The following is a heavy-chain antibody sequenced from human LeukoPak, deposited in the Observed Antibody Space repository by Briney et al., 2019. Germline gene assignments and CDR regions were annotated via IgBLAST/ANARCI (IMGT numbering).Heavy chain of an antibody. CDR1: GGSISSYY. CDR2: IYYSGST. D-gene: IGHD3-22*01. Sequence: SETLSLTCTVSGGSISSYYWSWIRQPPGKGLEWIGYIYYSGSTNYNPSLKSRVTISVDTSKNQFSLKLSSVTAADTAVYYCARRHTYYYDSSGYPLDAFDIWGQGTMVTVTS. CDR3: ARRHTYYYDSSGYPLDAFDI. J-gene: IGHJ3*02. V-gene: IGHV4-59*01.